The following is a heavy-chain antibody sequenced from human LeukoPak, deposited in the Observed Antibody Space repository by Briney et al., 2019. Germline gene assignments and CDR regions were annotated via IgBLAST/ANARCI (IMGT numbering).Heavy chain of an antibody. Sequence: SETLSLTCTVSGGSISSGDYYWSWIRQPPGKGLEWIGHIYYSGSTYYNPSLKSRVTISVDTSKNQFSLKLSSVTAADTAVYYCARETVIIKFFDYWGQGTLVTVSS. V-gene: IGHV4-30-4*01. CDR2: IYYSGST. D-gene: IGHD3-3*01. J-gene: IGHJ4*02. CDR1: GGSISSGDYY. CDR3: ARETVIIKFFDY.